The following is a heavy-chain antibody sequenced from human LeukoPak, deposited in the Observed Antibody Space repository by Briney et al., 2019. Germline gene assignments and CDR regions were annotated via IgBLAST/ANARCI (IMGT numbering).Heavy chain of an antibody. CDR2: INPSGGST. V-gene: IGHV1-46*01. J-gene: IGHJ4*02. D-gene: IGHD3-10*01. CDR1: GYTFTSYY. Sequence: ASVKVSCKASGYTFTSYYMHWVRQAPGQGLEWMGIINPSGGSTSYAQKFQGRVTMTRDTSTSTVYMELSSLRSEDTAVYYCARVGGGSGSYYRAIDYWGQGTLVTVSS. CDR3: ARVGGGSGSYYRAIDY.